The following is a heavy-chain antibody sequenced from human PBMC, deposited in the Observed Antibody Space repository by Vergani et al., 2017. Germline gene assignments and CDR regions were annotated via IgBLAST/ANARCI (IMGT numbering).Heavy chain of an antibody. D-gene: IGHD3-22*01. CDR1: GGSVSSGSYY. CDR2: IYYSGST. Sequence: QVQLQESGPGLVKPSETLSLTCTVSGGSVSSGSYYWSWIRQPPGKGLEWIGYIYYSGSTNYNPSLKSRVTISVDTSKNQFSLKLSSVTAADTAVYYCARPLEYYDSSGYSPLAFDIWGQGTMVTVSS. J-gene: IGHJ3*02. CDR3: ARPLEYYDSSGYSPLAFDI. V-gene: IGHV4-61*01.